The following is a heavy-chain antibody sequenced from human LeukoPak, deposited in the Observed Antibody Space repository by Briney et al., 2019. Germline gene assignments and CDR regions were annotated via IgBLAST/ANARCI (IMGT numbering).Heavy chain of an antibody. J-gene: IGHJ3*02. CDR3: AREYCSGGRCYSGAFDI. CDR2: IKEDGNEK. D-gene: IGHD2-15*01. V-gene: IGHV3-7*01. CDR1: GFTFSSYS. Sequence: GGSLRLSCAASGFTFSSYSMNWVRQAPGKGLEWVANIKEDGNEKYYVDSVKGRFTISRDNAKNSLFLQMNSLRAEDTAVYYCAREYCSGGRCYSGAFDIWGQGTLVSVSS.